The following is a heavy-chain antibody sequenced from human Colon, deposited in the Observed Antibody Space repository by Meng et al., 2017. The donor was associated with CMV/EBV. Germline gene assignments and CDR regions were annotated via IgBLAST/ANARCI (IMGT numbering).Heavy chain of an antibody. CDR2: ISYDGRHD. D-gene: IGHD3-22*01. V-gene: IGHV3-30*04. CDR1: GFIFSYYA. Sequence: GESLKTSCTTSGFIFSYYAMHWVRQAPGKGLEWVALISYDGRHDYYIDSLKGRFTISRDNSKNTHYLQMNSLRSDDTAMYYCMRGGFYDSGGWQGSDYWGQGTLVTVSS. J-gene: IGHJ4*02. CDR3: MRGGFYDSGGWQGSDY.